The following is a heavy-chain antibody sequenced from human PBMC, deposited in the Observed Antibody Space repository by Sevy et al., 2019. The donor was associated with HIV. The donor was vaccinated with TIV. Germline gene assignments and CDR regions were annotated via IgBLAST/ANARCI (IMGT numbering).Heavy chain of an antibody. CDR3: ARDRAGSMVATRIYYFDY. Sequence: ASVKVSCKASGYTFTSYGISWVRQAPGQGLEWMGWISAYNGNTNYARKLQGRVTMTTDTSTSTAYMELRSLRSDDTAVYYCARDRAGSMVATRIYYFDYWGQGTLVTVSS. V-gene: IGHV1-18*04. CDR1: GYTFTSYG. D-gene: IGHD5-12*01. CDR2: ISAYNGNT. J-gene: IGHJ4*02.